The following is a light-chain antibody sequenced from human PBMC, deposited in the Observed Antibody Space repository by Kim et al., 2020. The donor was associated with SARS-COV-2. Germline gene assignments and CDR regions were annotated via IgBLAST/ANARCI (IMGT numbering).Light chain of an antibody. CDR1: QSISSW. Sequence: DIQMTQSPSTLSASVGDRVTITCRASQSISSWLAWYQQKPGKAPKLLIYKASSLETGVPPRFSGSGSGTEFTLTISSLQPDDFATYYGQQYNSYSRTFGQGTKVDIK. CDR2: KAS. CDR3: QQYNSYSRT. J-gene: IGKJ1*01. V-gene: IGKV1-5*03.